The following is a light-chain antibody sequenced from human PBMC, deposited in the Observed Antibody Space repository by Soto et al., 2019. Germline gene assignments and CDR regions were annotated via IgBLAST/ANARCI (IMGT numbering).Light chain of an antibody. CDR1: QSIGSW. V-gene: IGKV1-5*03. J-gene: IGKJ2*01. Sequence: DIQMTQSPSTLSASVGDGVTITCRASQSIGSWLAWYQQKPGKAPKLLIYKATTIQSGVPSRFSGSGSGTDFSLTISSLQPVDSATYFCQQYNDFQYTFGPGTKLEI. CDR3: QQYNDFQYT. CDR2: KAT.